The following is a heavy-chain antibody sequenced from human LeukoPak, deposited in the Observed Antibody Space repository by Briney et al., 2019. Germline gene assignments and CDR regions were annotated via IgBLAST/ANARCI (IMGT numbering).Heavy chain of an antibody. CDR1: NDSISSGDYY. D-gene: IGHD2-15*01. Sequence: PSETLSLTCTVSNDSISSGDYYWNWIRQPPGKGLEWIGYIFHRRGTSYNPSLKSRILFSVDTSQNQFSLKLNSVTAADTAVYYCVREILYCSGGSCYRGPFDNWGQGTLVTVSA. CDR2: IFHRRGT. V-gene: IGHV4-30-4*01. CDR3: VREILYCSGGSCYRGPFDN. J-gene: IGHJ4*02.